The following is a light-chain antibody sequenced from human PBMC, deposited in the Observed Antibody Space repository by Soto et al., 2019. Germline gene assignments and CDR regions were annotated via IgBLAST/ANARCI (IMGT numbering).Light chain of an antibody. Sequence: DIVLTQSPGTLSLSPGERATVSCRASQSVSSNYLAWYQQKPGQAPRLLIYGASSSATGIPDKFSGSGSGTDFTLTISRLEPEDFVVYYCQQYGSSPATFGQGTKVDIK. CDR1: QSVSSNY. V-gene: IGKV3-20*01. J-gene: IGKJ1*01. CDR2: GAS. CDR3: QQYGSSPAT.